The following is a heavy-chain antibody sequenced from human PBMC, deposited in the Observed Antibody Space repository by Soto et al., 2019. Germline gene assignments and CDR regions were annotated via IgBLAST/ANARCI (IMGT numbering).Heavy chain of an antibody. CDR1: GYSFTSYW. D-gene: IGHD6-19*01. V-gene: IGHV5-51*01. J-gene: IGHJ3*02. CDR3: ATPVGYSSGWYHFDI. CDR2: IYPGDSDT. Sequence: GESLKISCKGSGYSFTSYWIGWVRQMPGKGLEWMGIIYPGDSDTRYSPSFQGQVTSSADKSISTAYLQWSSLKASDTAMYYCATPVGYSSGWYHFDIWGQGTMVTVSS.